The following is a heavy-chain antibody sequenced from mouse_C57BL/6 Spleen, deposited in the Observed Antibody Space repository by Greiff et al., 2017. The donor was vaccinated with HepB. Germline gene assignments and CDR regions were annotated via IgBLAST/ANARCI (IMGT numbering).Heavy chain of an antibody. J-gene: IGHJ2*01. D-gene: IGHD3-2*02. CDR3: ARWDSSGYGY. V-gene: IGHV1-66*01. CDR1: GYSFTSYY. Sequence: QVQLQHSGPELVKPGASVKISCKASGYSFTSYYIHWVKQRPGQGLEWIGWIYPGSGNTKYNEKFKGKATLTADTSSSTAYMQLSSLTSEDSAVYYCARWDSSGYGYWGQGTTLTVSS. CDR2: IYPGSGNT.